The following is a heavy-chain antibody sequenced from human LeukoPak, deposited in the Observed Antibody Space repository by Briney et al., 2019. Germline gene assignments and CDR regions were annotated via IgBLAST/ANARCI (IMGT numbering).Heavy chain of an antibody. Sequence: SETLSLTCTVSGGSISSYYWSWIRQPPGKGLEWIGYIYYSGSTNYNPSLKSRVTISVGTSKNQFSLKLSSVTAADTAVYYCARVGVVPAAIGYYYYMDVWGKGTTVTVSS. D-gene: IGHD2-2*01. CDR1: GGSISSYY. V-gene: IGHV4-59*01. CDR3: ARVGVVPAAIGYYYYMDV. J-gene: IGHJ6*03. CDR2: IYYSGST.